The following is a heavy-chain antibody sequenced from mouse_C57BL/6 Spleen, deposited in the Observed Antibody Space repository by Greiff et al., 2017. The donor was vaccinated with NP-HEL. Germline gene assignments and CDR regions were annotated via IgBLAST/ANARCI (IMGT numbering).Heavy chain of an antibody. CDR3: ARGVLRY. Sequence: EVKLMESGPGLVKPSQSLSLTCSVTGYSITSGYYWNWIRQFPGNKLEWMGYISYDGSNNYNPSLKNRISITRDTSKNQFFLKLNSVTTEDTATYYCARGVLRYWGQGTTLTVSS. D-gene: IGHD1-1*01. CDR1: GYSITSGYY. CDR2: ISYDGSN. V-gene: IGHV3-6*01. J-gene: IGHJ2*01.